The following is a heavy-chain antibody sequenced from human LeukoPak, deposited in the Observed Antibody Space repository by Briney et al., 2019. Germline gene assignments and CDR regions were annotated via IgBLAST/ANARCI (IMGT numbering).Heavy chain of an antibody. J-gene: IGHJ4*02. CDR1: GYTFTSHG. CDR3: ARARYYDILTGYYRDKIGTFDY. CDR2: MSAYNGNT. Sequence: ASVKVSCKASGYTFTSHGISWVRQAPGQGLEWMGWMSAYNGNTNYAQKLQGRVTMTTDTSTSTAYMELRSLRSDGTAVYYCARARYYDILTGYYRDKIGTFDYWGQGTLVTVSS. V-gene: IGHV1-18*01. D-gene: IGHD3-9*01.